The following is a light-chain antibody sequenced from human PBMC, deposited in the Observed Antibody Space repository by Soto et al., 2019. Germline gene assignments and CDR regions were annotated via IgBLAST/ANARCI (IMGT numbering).Light chain of an antibody. J-gene: IGKJ1*01. CDR1: QSISSW. V-gene: IGKV1-5*01. Sequence: DIQMTQSPSTLSASVGDRVTITCRASQSISSWLAWYQQKPGKAPKLLIYDATRLKSGGPSRFSGRGSGTVFTLTISSLQPDDFATYYCQQYNSYTWTFGQGTKVDIK. CDR2: DAT. CDR3: QQYNSYTWT.